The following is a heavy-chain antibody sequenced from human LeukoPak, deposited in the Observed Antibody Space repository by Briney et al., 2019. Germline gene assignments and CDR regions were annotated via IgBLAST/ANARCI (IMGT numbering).Heavy chain of an antibody. CDR2: INHSGST. V-gene: IGHV4-34*01. D-gene: IGHD2-2*01. Sequence: SETPSLTCAVYGGSFSGYYWSWIRQPPGKGLEWIGEINHSGSTNYNPSLKSRVTISVDTSKNQFSLKLSSVTAADTAVYYCARASNDCSSTSCPFDYWGQGTLVTVSS. J-gene: IGHJ4*02. CDR1: GGSFSGYY. CDR3: ARASNDCSSTSCPFDY.